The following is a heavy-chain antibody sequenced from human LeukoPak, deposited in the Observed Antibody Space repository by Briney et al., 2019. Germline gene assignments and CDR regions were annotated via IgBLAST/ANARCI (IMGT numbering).Heavy chain of an antibody. CDR2: IKTDGSEK. J-gene: IGHJ4*02. D-gene: IGHD3-22*01. V-gene: IGHV3-7*01. CDR1: GGSFSGYY. CDR3: ARDGVVPQYYFDY. Sequence: PSETLSLTCAVYGGSFSGYYWSWIRQAPGKGLEWVAHIKTDGSEKYYVDSVKGRFTISRDNAKNSLSLQMNSLRVEDTAVYYCARDGVVPQYYFDYWGQGTLVTVSS.